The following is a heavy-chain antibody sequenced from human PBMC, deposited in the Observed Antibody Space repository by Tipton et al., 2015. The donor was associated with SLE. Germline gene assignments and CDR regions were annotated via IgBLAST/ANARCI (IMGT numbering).Heavy chain of an antibody. V-gene: IGHV3-15*01. CDR1: GFTFSNAL. J-gene: IGHJ4*02. CDR2: SKSKTDGGTT. CDR3: VHDGSGYCTVRS. Sequence: GSLRLSCAASGFTFSNALMTWVRQATGKGLEWVGRSKSKTDGGTTDYAAPVKGRFTISREDSENMVYLRMNGPKTEDTAMYYCVHDGSGYCTVRSWGQGTPVTVSP. D-gene: IGHD3-3*01.